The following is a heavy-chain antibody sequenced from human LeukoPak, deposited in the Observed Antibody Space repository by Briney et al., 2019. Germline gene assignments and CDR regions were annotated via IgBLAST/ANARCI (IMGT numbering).Heavy chain of an antibody. CDR2: ISYDGSNK. V-gene: IGHV3-30*18. D-gene: IGHD6-19*01. CDR3: AKWDGIIAVAPAALTGGYFQH. CDR1: GFTFSSYG. Sequence: SGGSLRLSCAASGFTFSSYGMHWVRQAPGKGLEWVAVISYDGSNKYYADSVKGRFTISRDNSKNTLYLQMNSLRAEDTAVYYCAKWDGIIAVAPAALTGGYFQHWGQGTLVTVSS. J-gene: IGHJ1*01.